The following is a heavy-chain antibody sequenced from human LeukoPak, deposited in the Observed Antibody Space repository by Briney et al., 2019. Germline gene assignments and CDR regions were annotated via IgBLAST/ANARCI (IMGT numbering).Heavy chain of an antibody. V-gene: IGHV1-69*13. D-gene: IGHD3-9*01. J-gene: IGHJ6*02. CDR3: ARALIGYDILTGQYYYGMDV. CDR2: IIPIFGTA. CDR1: GGTFSSYA. Sequence: SVKVSCKASGGTFSSYAISWVRQAPGQGLEWMGGIIPIFGTANYAQKFQGRVTITADEFTSTAYMELSSLRSEDTAVYYCARALIGYDILTGQYYYGMDVGGQGTTVTVSS.